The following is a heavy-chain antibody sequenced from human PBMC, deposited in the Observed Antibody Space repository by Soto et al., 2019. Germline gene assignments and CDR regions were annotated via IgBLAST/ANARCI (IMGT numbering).Heavy chain of an antibody. Sequence: GGSLRLSCAASGFTVSSNYMSWVRQAPGKGLEWVSVIYSGGSTYYADSVKGRFTISRDNSKNTLYLQMNSLRAEDTAVYYGVRDSGGDSGSDILGQGTMVTVPS. CDR2: IYSGGST. V-gene: IGHV3-53*01. CDR1: GFTVSSNY. J-gene: IGHJ6*01. CDR3: VRDSGGDSGSDI. D-gene: IGHD3-10*01.